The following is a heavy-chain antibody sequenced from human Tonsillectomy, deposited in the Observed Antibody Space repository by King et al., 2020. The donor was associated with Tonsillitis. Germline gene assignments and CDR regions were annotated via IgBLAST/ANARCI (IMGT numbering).Heavy chain of an antibody. D-gene: IGHD3-22*01. Sequence: QLVQSGAEVKKPGESLKISCKGSGYSFTRYWIFWVRQMPGKGLEWMGIIYPGDSETRYSPSFQGQVTISADKSISTAFLQWGRLKASDSAIYYWAGYDSTGAGAFDIWGQGTMVTVSS. V-gene: IGHV5-51*01. CDR1: GYSFTRYW. CDR3: AGYDSTGAGAFDI. J-gene: IGHJ3*02. CDR2: IYPGDSET.